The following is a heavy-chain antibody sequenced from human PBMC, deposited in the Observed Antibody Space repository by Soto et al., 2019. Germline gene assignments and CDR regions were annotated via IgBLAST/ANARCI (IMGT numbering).Heavy chain of an antibody. CDR3: ARGRYYDSGSYYLDY. CDR1: GYTFTNYV. D-gene: IGHD3-10*01. CDR2: INAASGST. J-gene: IGHJ4*02. Sequence: QVQLVQSGAEVKKPGASVKVSCKASGYTFTNYVMHWLRQAPGRSLEWMGWINAASGSTKYSRNFQGRVSITGDTSASTAYMELSSLTSEDTAVYYCARGRYYDSGSYYLDYWGQGTLVTVSS. V-gene: IGHV1-3*01.